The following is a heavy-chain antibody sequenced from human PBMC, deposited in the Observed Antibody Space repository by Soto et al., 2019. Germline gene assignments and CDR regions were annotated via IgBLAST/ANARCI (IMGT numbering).Heavy chain of an antibody. CDR3: AKMGEIVLMVYAID. Sequence: EVQLLESGGGLVQPGGSLRLSFAASGFTFSSYAMSWVRQAPGKGLEWVSAISGSGGSTYYADSVKGRFTISRDNSKNTLYLQMNSLRAEDTAVYYCAKMGEIVLMVYAIDWGQGTLVTVSS. CDR1: GFTFSSYA. D-gene: IGHD2-8*01. CDR2: ISGSGGST. V-gene: IGHV3-23*01. J-gene: IGHJ4*02.